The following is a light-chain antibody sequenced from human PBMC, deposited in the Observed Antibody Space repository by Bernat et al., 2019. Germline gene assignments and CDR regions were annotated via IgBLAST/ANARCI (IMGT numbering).Light chain of an antibody. CDR2: GKN. CDR3: NSRDSSGNLPYV. CDR1: GLRSYY. J-gene: IGLJ1*01. Sequence: SSELTQDPAVSVALGQTVRITCQGDGLRSYYASWYQQRPGQAPVLVAYGKNNRPSGIPDRFSGSSSGNTASLTITGAQAEDEADYYCNSRDSSGNLPYVFGAGTKVTVL. V-gene: IGLV3-19*01.